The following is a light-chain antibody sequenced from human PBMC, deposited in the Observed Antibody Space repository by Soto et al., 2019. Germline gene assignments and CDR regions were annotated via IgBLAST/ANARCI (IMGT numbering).Light chain of an antibody. J-gene: IGKJ4*01. V-gene: IGKV1-27*01. Sequence: DIQMTQSPSSLSASVGDRVTITCRASQGISNYLAWYQQKPGKVPKLLISAASTLQSGFPSRFSGSGSGTDFTHTISTLEPADVATYYSQKYHSAPLTFGGATKLQIK. CDR1: QGISNY. CDR3: QKYHSAPLT. CDR2: AAS.